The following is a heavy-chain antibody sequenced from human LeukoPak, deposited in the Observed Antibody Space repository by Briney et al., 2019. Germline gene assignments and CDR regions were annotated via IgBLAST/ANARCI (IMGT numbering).Heavy chain of an antibody. J-gene: IGHJ6*01. D-gene: IGHD3-3*01. CDR2: INAGNGNT. CDR3: ARGLIHYDFWSGRSWDGMDV. Sequence: ASVKVSCKASGYTFTSYAMHWVRQAPGQRLEWMGWINAGNGNTKYSQKFQGRVTITRDTSASTAYMGLSSLRSEDTAVYYCARGLIHYDFWSGRSWDGMDVWGQGTTVTVSS. CDR1: GYTFTSYA. V-gene: IGHV1-3*01.